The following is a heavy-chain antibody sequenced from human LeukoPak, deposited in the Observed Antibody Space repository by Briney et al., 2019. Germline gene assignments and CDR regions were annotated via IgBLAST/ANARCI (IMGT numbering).Heavy chain of an antibody. Sequence: GGSLRLSCAASGFTFSSYGMHWVRQAPGKGLESVAVISYDGSNKYYADSVKGRFTISRDNAKNSLYLQINSLRAEDTAVYYCAKESDSSGWGSTPSYWGQGTLVTVSS. CDR1: GFTFSSYG. V-gene: IGHV3-30*18. D-gene: IGHD6-19*01. CDR3: AKESDSSGWGSTPSY. J-gene: IGHJ4*02. CDR2: ISYDGSNK.